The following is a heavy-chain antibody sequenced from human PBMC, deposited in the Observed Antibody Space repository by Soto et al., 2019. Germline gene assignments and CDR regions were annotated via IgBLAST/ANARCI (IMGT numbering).Heavy chain of an antibody. D-gene: IGHD2-8*01. Sequence: GAPVKVSCKASGYTFSSYGISWGPQAPGQGLEWMGWISAYNGNTNYAQKLQGRVTMTTDTSTSTAYMELRSLRSDDTAVYYCAREVGNGVCSDWGQGTLVTVSS. CDR1: GYTFSSYG. J-gene: IGHJ4*02. V-gene: IGHV1-18*01. CDR3: AREVGNGVCSD. CDR2: ISAYNGNT.